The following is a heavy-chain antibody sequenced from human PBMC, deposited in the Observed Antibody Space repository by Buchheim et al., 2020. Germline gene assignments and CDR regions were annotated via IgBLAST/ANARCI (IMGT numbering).Heavy chain of an antibody. V-gene: IGHV3-30*18. CDR1: GFTFRTYG. D-gene: IGHD3-16*01. J-gene: IGHJ6*02. Sequence: QVQLVESGGGVVQPGRSLRLSCVVSGFTFRTYGMYWVRQAPGKGLEWLAVISYDGNNNYYADSVKGRFTISRDNSKNTRYLQIHSLRADDTAVYYCAKDWANSGMDVWGQGTT. CDR3: AKDWANSGMDV. CDR2: ISYDGNNN.